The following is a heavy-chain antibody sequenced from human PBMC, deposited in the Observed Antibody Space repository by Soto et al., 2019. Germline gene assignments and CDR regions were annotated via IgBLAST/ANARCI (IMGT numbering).Heavy chain of an antibody. Sequence: GGSLRFSCAASGFTFSSYGMHWVRQAPGKGLEWVAVISYDGSNKYYADSVKGRFTISRDNSKNTLYLQMNSLKTEDTAVYYCTTRAYQDCSGGSCYGTDPYYYYGMDVWGQGTTVTVSS. CDR1: GFTFSSYG. CDR3: TTRAYQDCSGGSCYGTDPYYYYGMDV. CDR2: ISYDGSNK. D-gene: IGHD2-15*01. V-gene: IGHV3-30*03. J-gene: IGHJ6*02.